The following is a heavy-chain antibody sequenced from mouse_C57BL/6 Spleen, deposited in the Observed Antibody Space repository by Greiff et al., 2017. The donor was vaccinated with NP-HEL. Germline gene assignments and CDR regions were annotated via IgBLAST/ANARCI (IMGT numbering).Heavy chain of an antibody. D-gene: IGHD1-1*01. CDR3: ARGPGGSSFYYAMDY. V-gene: IGHV1-82*01. CDR2: IYPGDGDT. Sequence: VKLQESGPELVKPGASVKISCKASGYAFSSSWMNWVKQRPGKGLEWIGRIYPGDGDTNYNGKFKGKATLTADKSSSTAYMQLSSLTSEDSAVYFCARGPGGSSFYYAMDYWGQGTSVTVSS. J-gene: IGHJ4*01. CDR1: GYAFSSSW.